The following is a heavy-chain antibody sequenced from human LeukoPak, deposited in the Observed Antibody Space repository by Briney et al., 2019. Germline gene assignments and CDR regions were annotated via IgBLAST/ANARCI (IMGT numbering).Heavy chain of an antibody. J-gene: IGHJ5*02. CDR3: AKGDTGVIRRYYLDP. V-gene: IGHV3-23*01. D-gene: IGHD1-26*01. CDR2: TATSGVIT. Sequence: GGSLRLSCAASGFTFSNYGMNWVRQAPGKGLEWVSVTATSGVITYYTDSVKGRFTISRDNSKNTLNLQMDSLRVEDTAVYYCAKGDTGVIRRYYLDPWGQGTLVTVPS. CDR1: GFTFSNYG.